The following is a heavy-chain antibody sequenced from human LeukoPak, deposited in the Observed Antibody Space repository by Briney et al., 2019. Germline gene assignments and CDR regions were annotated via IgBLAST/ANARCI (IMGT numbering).Heavy chain of an antibody. CDR1: GYRFTSNW. J-gene: IGHJ4*02. CDR3: ARRRVGSGSYYNVGGYYFDN. CDR2: IFPGDSDT. Sequence: GESLKISCKAYGYRFTSNWIGWVRQMPGKGLEWMGIIFPGDSDTRYSPSFQGQVTISVDESISTAYLQRSSLKASDTAIYYCARRRVGSGSYYNVGGYYFDNWGQGTLVTVSS. D-gene: IGHD3-10*01. V-gene: IGHV5-51*01.